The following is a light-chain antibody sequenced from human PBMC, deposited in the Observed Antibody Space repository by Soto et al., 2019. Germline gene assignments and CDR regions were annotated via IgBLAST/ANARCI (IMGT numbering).Light chain of an antibody. CDR2: DAS. Sequence: ETVLTQSPATLSFSPGDRATLSCRASRRVSSYLAWYQQKAGQAPRLLIYDASNRAAGTPARFSGSGSGTDFTLTISSLEPEDFAVYYCQQRDNWPWTFGQGTKVDIK. V-gene: IGKV3-11*01. CDR3: QQRDNWPWT. CDR1: RRVSSY. J-gene: IGKJ1*01.